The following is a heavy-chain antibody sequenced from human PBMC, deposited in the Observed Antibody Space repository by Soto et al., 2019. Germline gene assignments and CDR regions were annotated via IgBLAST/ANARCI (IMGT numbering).Heavy chain of an antibody. J-gene: IGHJ6*02. CDR3: ARYGFHVLRFLEWPPLGREIYYYGMDV. D-gene: IGHD3-3*01. CDR2: IYYSGST. Sequence: SETLSLTCTVSGGSISSGGYYWSWIRQHPGKGLEWIGYIYYSGSTYYNPSLKSRVTISVDTSKNQFSLKLSSVTAADTAVYYCARYGFHVLRFLEWPPLGREIYYYGMDVWGQGTTVTVSS. CDR1: GGSISSGGYY. V-gene: IGHV4-31*03.